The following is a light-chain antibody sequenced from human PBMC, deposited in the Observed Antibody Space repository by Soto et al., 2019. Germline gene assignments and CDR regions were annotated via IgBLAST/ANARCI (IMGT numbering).Light chain of an antibody. Sequence: DIAMTQSPSTLSASVGDRVTITCRASQSITTWLAWYQQKPGKAPKLLIYKATNVQTGVLSRFRGSGSGTEFSLTISSLQPEDFAIYYCQQYNDYQYTFGQGTRLEIK. CDR3: QQYNDYQYT. CDR2: KAT. V-gene: IGKV1-5*03. CDR1: QSITTW. J-gene: IGKJ2*01.